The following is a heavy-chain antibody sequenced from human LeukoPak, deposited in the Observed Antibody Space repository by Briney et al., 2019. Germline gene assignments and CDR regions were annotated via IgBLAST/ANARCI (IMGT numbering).Heavy chain of an antibody. CDR3: AREGDYNWNYRAYYYYYMDV. J-gene: IGHJ6*03. Sequence: PSQTLSLTCTVSGGSISSGSYYWRWLRQPAGKGLEWIGRIYTSGSTNYNPSLKSRVTISVDTSKNQFSLKLSSVTAADTAVYYCAREGDYNWNYRAYYYYYMDVWGKGTTVTVSS. V-gene: IGHV4-61*02. CDR2: IYTSGST. CDR1: GGSISSGSYY. D-gene: IGHD1-7*01.